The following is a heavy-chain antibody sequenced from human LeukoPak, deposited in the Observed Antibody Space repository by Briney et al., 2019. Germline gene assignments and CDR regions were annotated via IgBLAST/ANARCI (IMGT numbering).Heavy chain of an antibody. D-gene: IGHD3-16*02. Sequence: ASVKVCCKASGYTFTSYGISWVRQAPGQGLVWMGWISAYNGNRNYAQKLQGRVTMTTDTSTSTAYMELRSLRSDDTAVYYCARPTLRNTPEFGYWGQGTLVTVSS. CDR2: ISAYNGNR. CDR3: ARPTLRNTPEFGY. J-gene: IGHJ4*02. CDR1: GYTFTSYG. V-gene: IGHV1-18*01.